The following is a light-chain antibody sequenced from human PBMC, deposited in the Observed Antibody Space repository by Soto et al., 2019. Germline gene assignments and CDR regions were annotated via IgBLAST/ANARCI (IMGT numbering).Light chain of an antibody. CDR3: QQYNRFSTWT. Sequence: DIQMTQSPSPLSASVGDRVTITCRASQSISYYLAWYQKKPXKAPKVXXWNAYSLQRGVPSRFSGSGSGTELTLTISSLLTDDFANYYCQQYNRFSTWTFGQGTKVDIK. V-gene: IGKV1-5*01. J-gene: IGKJ1*01. CDR2: NAY. CDR1: QSISYY.